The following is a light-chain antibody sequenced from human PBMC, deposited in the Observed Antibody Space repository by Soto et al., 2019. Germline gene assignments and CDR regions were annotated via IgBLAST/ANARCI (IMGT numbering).Light chain of an antibody. Sequence: EIVMTQSPATLSVSPGERATLSCRASQSVGSNLAWYQQKPGQAPRLLIYGASTRATGIPASFSGSGSGTEFTLTISSLQSEDFAIYFCQKYNNWPPDRTFGQGTKVEIK. CDR2: GAS. J-gene: IGKJ1*01. CDR3: QKYNNWPPDRT. CDR1: QSVGSN. V-gene: IGKV3-15*01.